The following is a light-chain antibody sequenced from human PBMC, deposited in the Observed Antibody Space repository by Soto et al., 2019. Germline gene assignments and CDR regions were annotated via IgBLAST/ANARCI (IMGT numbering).Light chain of an antibody. V-gene: IGKV3-15*01. CDR3: QQYDNWPLT. Sequence: IVMTQSPATLSLSPGERATLSCRASQSVSNNLAWYQQKPGQAPRLLIYGASTRATGIPARFSGSGSGTEFTLTISSLQSEDFAVYYCQQYDNWPLTFGGGTKVEIK. CDR2: GAS. J-gene: IGKJ4*01. CDR1: QSVSNN.